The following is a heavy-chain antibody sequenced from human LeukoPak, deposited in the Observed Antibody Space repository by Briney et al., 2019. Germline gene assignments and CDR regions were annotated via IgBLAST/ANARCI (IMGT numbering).Heavy chain of an antibody. CDR3: AKGSKVVLFMRDHYMDV. J-gene: IGHJ6*03. CDR1: GFTFSSYA. Sequence: SGGSLRLSCAASGFTFSSYAMHWVRQAPGKGLEWVAFIRSDGSNKSYADSVKGRFTISRDNSKNTLYLQMNSLRTEDTAVYYCAKGSKVVLFMRDHYMDVWGKGTTVTMSS. D-gene: IGHD3-22*01. CDR2: IRSDGSNK. V-gene: IGHV3-30*02.